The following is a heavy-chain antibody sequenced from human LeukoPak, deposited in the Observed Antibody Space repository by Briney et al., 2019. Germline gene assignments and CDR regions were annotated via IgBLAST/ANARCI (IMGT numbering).Heavy chain of an antibody. CDR1: GFTFSDYY. D-gene: IGHD4-17*01. Sequence: PGGSLRLSCAASGFTFSDYYMSWIRQAPGKGLEWVSYISSSGSTIYYADSVKGRFTISRDNSKNTLYLQMNSLRAEDTAVYYCARAPYGDYVGGIFQHWGQGTLVTVSS. J-gene: IGHJ1*01. CDR3: ARAPYGDYVGGIFQH. V-gene: IGHV3-11*04. CDR2: ISSSGSTI.